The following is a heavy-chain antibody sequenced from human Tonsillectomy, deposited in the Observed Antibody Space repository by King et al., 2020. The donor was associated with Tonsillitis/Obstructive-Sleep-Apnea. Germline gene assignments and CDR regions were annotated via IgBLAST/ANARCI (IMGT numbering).Heavy chain of an antibody. CDR3: ARPSYGSGVYYYFYMDV. V-gene: IGHV3-21*01. CDR1: GFIFSAYA. CDR2: ISGDGGYI. Sequence: DVQLVESGGGLVKPGGSLRLSCAASGFIFSAYAMTWVRRAPGKGLEWVSSISGDGGYIYYADSVRGRFTISRDNAKNSLYLQMDSLRAEDTAVYYCARPSYGSGVYYYFYMDVWGKGTTVAVS. J-gene: IGHJ6*03. D-gene: IGHD3-10*01.